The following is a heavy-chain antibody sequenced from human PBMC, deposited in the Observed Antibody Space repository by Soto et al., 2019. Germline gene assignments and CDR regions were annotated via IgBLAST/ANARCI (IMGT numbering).Heavy chain of an antibody. CDR2: IYWDDDK. CDR3: AHKGGRGAGMDV. J-gene: IGHJ6*02. V-gene: IGHV2-5*02. D-gene: IGHD2-15*01. Sequence: QITLRESGPTLVKPTQTLTLTCTFSAFSLSTSEVGVAWIRQPPGKALEWLALIYWDDDKRYSPSLKGRVTIXKXXSTNQVVLTMTNLDPADTATYYCAHKGGRGAGMDVWGQGTTVTVSS. CDR1: AFSLSTSEVG.